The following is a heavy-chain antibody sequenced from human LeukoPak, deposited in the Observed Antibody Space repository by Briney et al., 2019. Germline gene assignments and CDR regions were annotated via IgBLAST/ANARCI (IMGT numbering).Heavy chain of an antibody. CDR3: ARGSKGGIAAAGYWWLGSRYFAY. CDR1: GGSISSYY. CDR2: IYYSGST. V-gene: IGHV4-59*12. Sequence: PSETLSLTCTVSGGSISSYYWSWIRQPPGKGLEWIGYIYYSGSTNYNPSLKSRVTISVDTSKNQFSLKLSSVPAADTAVYYCARGSKGGIAAAGYWWLGSRYFAYWGQGTLVTVSS. D-gene: IGHD6-13*01. J-gene: IGHJ4*02.